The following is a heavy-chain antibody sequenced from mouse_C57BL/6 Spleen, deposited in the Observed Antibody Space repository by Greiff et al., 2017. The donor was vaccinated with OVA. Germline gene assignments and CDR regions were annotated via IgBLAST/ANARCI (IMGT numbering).Heavy chain of an antibody. D-gene: IGHD1-1*01. J-gene: IGHJ4*01. CDR1: GFTFSDYG. CDR3: ARIDYGSSPYYAMDY. CDR2: ISSGSSTI. V-gene: IGHV5-17*01. Sequence: EVNVVESGGGLVKPGGSLKLSCAASGFTFSDYGMHWVRQAPEKGLEWVAYISSGSSTIYYADTVKGRFTISRDNAKNTLFLQMTSLRSEDTAMYYYARIDYGSSPYYAMDYWGQGTSVTVSS.